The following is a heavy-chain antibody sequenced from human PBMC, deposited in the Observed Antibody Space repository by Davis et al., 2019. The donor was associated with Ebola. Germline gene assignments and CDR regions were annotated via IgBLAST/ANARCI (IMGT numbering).Heavy chain of an antibody. V-gene: IGHV1-46*01. D-gene: IGHD2/OR15-2a*01. Sequence: ASVKVSCKASGYTFTSYYMHWVRQAPGQGLEWMGIINPSGGSTSYAQKFQGWVTMTRDTSISTAYMELSRLRSDDTAVYYCARDLWGRGLRAFDIWGQGTMVTVSS. J-gene: IGHJ3*02. CDR2: INPSGGST. CDR1: GYTFTSYY. CDR3: ARDLWGRGLRAFDI.